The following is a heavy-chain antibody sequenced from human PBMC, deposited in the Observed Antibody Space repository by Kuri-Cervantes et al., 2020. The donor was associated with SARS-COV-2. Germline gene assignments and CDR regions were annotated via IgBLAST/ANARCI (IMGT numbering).Heavy chain of an antibody. CDR2: IYYSGST. D-gene: IGHD3-10*01. Sequence: SETLSLTCTVSGGSISSSSYYWGWIRQPPGKGLEWIGSIYYSGSTYYNPSFQSRVAIPVETSKNQFPLKLSSVTAADTAVCYCAGGTLWFRELLDYWGQGTLVTVSS. CDR1: GGSISSSSYY. CDR3: AGGTLWFRELLDY. J-gene: IGHJ4*02. V-gene: IGHV4-39*06.